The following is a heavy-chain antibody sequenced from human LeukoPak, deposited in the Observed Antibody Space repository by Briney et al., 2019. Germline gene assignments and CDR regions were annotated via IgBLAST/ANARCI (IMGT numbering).Heavy chain of an antibody. CDR2: INPSGGST. V-gene: IGHV1-46*01. Sequence: ASVKVSCKASGYTFTSYYMHWVRQAPGQGLEWMGIINPSGGSTSYAQKFQGRVTMTRDTSTSTVYMELSSLRSEDTAVYYCARVKKYYYGSGSYSDGMDVWGQGTTVTASS. D-gene: IGHD3-10*01. CDR1: GYTFTSYY. J-gene: IGHJ6*02. CDR3: ARVKKYYYGSGSYSDGMDV.